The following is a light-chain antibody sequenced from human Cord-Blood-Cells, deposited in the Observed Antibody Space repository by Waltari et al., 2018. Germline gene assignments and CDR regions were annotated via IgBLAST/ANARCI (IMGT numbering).Light chain of an antibody. J-gene: IGLJ1*01. V-gene: IGLV2-11*01. Sequence: QSALTQPRSVSGSPRQSVTISCTGTSSDVGGYNYVSWYQQHPGKASTLMIYDVIKRPSGVPDRFSGSKSGNTASLTISGLQAEDEADYYCCSYAGSYTYVFGTGTKVTVL. CDR3: CSYAGSYTYV. CDR2: DVI. CDR1: SSDVGGYNY.